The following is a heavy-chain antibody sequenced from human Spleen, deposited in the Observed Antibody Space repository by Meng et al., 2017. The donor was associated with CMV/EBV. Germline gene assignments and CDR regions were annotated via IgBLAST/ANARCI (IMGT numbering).Heavy chain of an antibody. CDR3: ARVGIPYYFDY. D-gene: IGHD2-2*02. V-gene: IGHV4-39*07. J-gene: IGHJ4*02. Sequence: SETLSLTCTVSGGSISSSSYYWGWIRQPPGKGLEWIGSIYYSGSTYYNPSLKSRVTISVDTSKNQFSLKLSSVTAADTAVYYCARVGIPYYFDYWGQGTLDTVSS. CDR1: GGSISSSSYY. CDR2: IYYSGST.